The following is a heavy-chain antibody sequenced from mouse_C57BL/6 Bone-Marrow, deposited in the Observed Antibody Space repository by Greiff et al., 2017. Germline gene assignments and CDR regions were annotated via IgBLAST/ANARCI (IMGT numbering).Heavy chain of an antibody. CDR1: GYTFTSYG. Sequence: QVQLQQSGAELARPGASVKLSCKASGYTFTSYGISWVKQRTGQGLEWIGEIYPRSGNTYYNEKFKGKATLTADKSSSTAYLELSSLTSEDSAVXFCARKGHLRYFDVWGTGTTVTVSS. V-gene: IGHV1-81*01. J-gene: IGHJ1*03. CDR3: ARKGHLRYFDV. CDR2: IYPRSGNT. D-gene: IGHD3-3*01.